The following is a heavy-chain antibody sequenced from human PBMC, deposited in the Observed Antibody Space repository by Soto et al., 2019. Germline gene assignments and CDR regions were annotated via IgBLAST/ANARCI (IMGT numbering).Heavy chain of an antibody. Sequence: SQTLSLPCAISGDSVSSNSAAWNWIRQSPSRGLEWLGRTYYRSKWYNDYAVSVKSRITINPDTSKNQFSLQLNSVTPEDTAVYYCASEEGQFDNNWFDPWGQGTLVTVSS. V-gene: IGHV6-1*01. CDR3: ASEEGQFDNNWFDP. CDR2: TYYRSKWYN. J-gene: IGHJ5*02. CDR1: GDSVSSNSAA. D-gene: IGHD3-16*01.